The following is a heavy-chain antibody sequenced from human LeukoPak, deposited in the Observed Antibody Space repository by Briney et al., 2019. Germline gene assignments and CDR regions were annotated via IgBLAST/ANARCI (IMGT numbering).Heavy chain of an antibody. CDR1: GFSFSSYA. V-gene: IGHV3-23*01. D-gene: IGHD6-19*01. J-gene: IGHJ4*02. CDR3: AKELSIGWYGGKSFDY. Sequence: GGSLRLSCAASGFSFSSYAMSWVRQAPGEGLEWVSAIRGSGDSTYYADSVEGRFTIARDNSKSTLYLQMSGLRAEDTAVYYCAKELSIGWYGGKSFDYWGQGTLVTVSS. CDR2: IRGSGDST.